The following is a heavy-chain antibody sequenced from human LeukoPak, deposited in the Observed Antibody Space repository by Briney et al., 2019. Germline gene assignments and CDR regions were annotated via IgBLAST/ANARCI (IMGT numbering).Heavy chain of an antibody. Sequence: GGSLRLSCAASGFTFSSYAMHWVRQAPGKGLEWVAVISYDGSNKYYADSVKGRFTISRDNSKNTLYLQMNSLRAEDTAVYYCARDRSTAAGTFPDYWGQGTLVTVSS. CDR2: ISYDGSNK. D-gene: IGHD6-13*01. CDR1: GFTFSSYA. V-gene: IGHV3-30-3*01. CDR3: ARDRSTAAGTFPDY. J-gene: IGHJ4*02.